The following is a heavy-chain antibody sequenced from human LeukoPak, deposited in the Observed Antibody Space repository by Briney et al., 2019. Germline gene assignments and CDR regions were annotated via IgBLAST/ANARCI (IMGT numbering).Heavy chain of an antibody. CDR3: ARDLPAASTGSGY. Sequence: PSETLSLTCTVSDYSISSGYYWGWIRQPPGKGLEWIGSIYHNGDTYYNPSLKSRVTISVDTSKNQFSLKLSSVTAADTAVYYCARDLPAASTGSGYWGQGTLVTVSS. D-gene: IGHD2-2*01. J-gene: IGHJ4*02. CDR1: DYSISSGYY. V-gene: IGHV4-38-2*02. CDR2: IYHNGDT.